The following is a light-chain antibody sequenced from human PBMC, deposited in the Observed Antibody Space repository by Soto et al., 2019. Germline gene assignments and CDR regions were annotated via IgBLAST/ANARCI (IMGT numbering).Light chain of an antibody. CDR1: QTISRW. Sequence: DIQMTQSPSTLSASVGDRVTITCRASQTISRWLAWHQQKPGKAPNLLIYKVSKLESGVPSRFSGSGSGTEFTLTISSLQPDDFATYYCQQYNSYPWTFGQGTKVEIK. CDR2: KVS. V-gene: IGKV1-5*03. J-gene: IGKJ1*01. CDR3: QQYNSYPWT.